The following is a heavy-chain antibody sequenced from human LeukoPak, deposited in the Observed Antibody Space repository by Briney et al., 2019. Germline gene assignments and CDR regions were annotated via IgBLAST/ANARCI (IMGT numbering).Heavy chain of an antibody. Sequence: GGSLRLSCAASGFTVTTNYMSWVRQAPGKGLEWVAVILYDGSNRQYADSVKGRFTISRDNSKNTLYLQMNSLRVEDTAVYYCAKVRGNVGSSYFPDYWGQGTLVTVTS. D-gene: IGHD3-22*01. CDR3: AKVRGNVGSSYFPDY. J-gene: IGHJ4*02. V-gene: IGHV3-30*18. CDR2: ILYDGSNR. CDR1: GFTVTTNY.